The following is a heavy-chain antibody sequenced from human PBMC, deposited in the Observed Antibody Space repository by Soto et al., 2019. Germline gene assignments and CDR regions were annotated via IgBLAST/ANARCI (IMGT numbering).Heavy chain of an antibody. Sequence: GGSLRLSCAASGFTFSSYAMSWVRQAPGKGLEWVAAISGSGGSTYYADSVKGRFTISRNNSKNTLYLQMNSLRAEDTAGDYCAKGGGYSSGWFDYWGQGTLVTVSS. CDR1: GFTFSSYA. J-gene: IGHJ4*02. CDR3: AKGGGYSSGWFDY. CDR2: ISGSGGST. V-gene: IGHV3-23*01. D-gene: IGHD6-19*01.